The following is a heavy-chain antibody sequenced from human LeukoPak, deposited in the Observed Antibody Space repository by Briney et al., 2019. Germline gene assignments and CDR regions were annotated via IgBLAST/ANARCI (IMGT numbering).Heavy chain of an antibody. Sequence: SQTLSLTCTVSGGSISSGGYYWSWIRQHPGKGLEWIGYIYYSGSTYYNPSLKSRVTISVDTSKNQFSLKLSSVTAADTAVYYCARVGYYDSSGYDPGAFDIWGQGTTVTVSS. CDR2: IYYSGST. CDR1: GGSISSGGYY. D-gene: IGHD3-22*01. V-gene: IGHV4-31*03. J-gene: IGHJ3*02. CDR3: ARVGYYDSSGYDPGAFDI.